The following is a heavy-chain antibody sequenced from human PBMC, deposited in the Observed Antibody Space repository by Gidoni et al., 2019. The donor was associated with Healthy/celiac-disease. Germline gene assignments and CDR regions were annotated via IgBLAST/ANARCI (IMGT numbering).Heavy chain of an antibody. D-gene: IGHD2-2*01. J-gene: IGHJ5*02. CDR3: ARGVRYCSSTSCPNWFDP. V-gene: IGHV4-34*01. CDR1: GGSFSGYY. CDR2: IHHSGST. Sequence: QVQLQQWGAGLLKPSETLSLTCAVYGGSFSGYYWSWIRQPPGKGLEWIGEIHHSGSTNYNPSLKSRVTISVDTSKNQFSLKLSSVTAADTAVYYCARGVRYCSSTSCPNWFDPWGQGTLVTVSS.